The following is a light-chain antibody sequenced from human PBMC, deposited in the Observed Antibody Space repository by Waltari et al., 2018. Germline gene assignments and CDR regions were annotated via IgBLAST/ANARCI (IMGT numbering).Light chain of an antibody. CDR2: GAS. CDR3: QQYGSSPSIT. CDR1: QSVSSSY. J-gene: IGKJ5*01. Sequence: EIVLTQSPGTLSLYPGERATLSCRASQSVSSSYLAWYQQKPGQAPRLLIYGASSRATGIPDTFSGSGSGTDFTLTISRLEPEDFAVYYCQQYGSSPSITFGQGTRLEIK. V-gene: IGKV3-20*01.